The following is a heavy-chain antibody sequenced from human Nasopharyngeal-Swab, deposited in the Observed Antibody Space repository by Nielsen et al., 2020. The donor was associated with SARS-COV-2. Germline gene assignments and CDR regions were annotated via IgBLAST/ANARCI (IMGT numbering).Heavy chain of an antibody. Sequence: VRQAPGKGLVWVAVISYDGINKYNADSVKGRFTISRDNSKNTLYLQMNSLRAEDTAVYYCANLPIVATSLDYWGQGTLVTVSS. J-gene: IGHJ4*02. D-gene: IGHD5-12*01. V-gene: IGHV3-33*05. CDR2: ISYDGINK. CDR3: ANLPIVATSLDY.